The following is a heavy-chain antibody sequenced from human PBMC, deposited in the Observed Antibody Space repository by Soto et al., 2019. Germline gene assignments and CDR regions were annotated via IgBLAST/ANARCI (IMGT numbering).Heavy chain of an antibody. CDR1: GLSFSSYW. V-gene: IGHV3-7*03. CDR2: IKQYGSEK. CDR3: ERESKAAAILAIKMLGDNYYYYYGMDV. Sequence: GSLRLSCAASGLSFSSYWMSWVRQAPGKGLEWVTNIKQYGSEKYYVDSVNGRFTISRDNAKNSLYLQMNSLRAEDTAVYYCERESKAAAILAIKMLGDNYYYYYGMDVWGQGTTVTVPS. D-gene: IGHD2-2*02. J-gene: IGHJ6*02.